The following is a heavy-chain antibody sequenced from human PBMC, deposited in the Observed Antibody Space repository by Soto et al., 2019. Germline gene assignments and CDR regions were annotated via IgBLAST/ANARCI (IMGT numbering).Heavy chain of an antibody. J-gene: IGHJ4*02. D-gene: IGHD4-17*01. CDR1: GGTFSSYA. CDR2: IIPIFGTA. V-gene: IGHV1-69*13. CDR3: ASLTTVVNAQDFDY. Sequence: ASVKVSCKASGGTFSSYAISWVRQAPGQGLEWMGGIIPIFGTANYAQKFQGRVTITADESTSTAYMELSSLRSEDTAVYYCASLTTVVNAQDFDYWGQGTLVTVSS.